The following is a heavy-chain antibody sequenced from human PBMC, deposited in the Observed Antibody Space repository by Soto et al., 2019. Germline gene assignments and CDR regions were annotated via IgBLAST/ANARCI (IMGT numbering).Heavy chain of an antibody. CDR1: GGSISSGDYY. D-gene: IGHD6-13*01. V-gene: IGHV4-30-4*01. CDR2: IYYSGST. J-gene: IGHJ5*02. Sequence: SETLSLTCTVSGGSISSGDYYWSWIRQPPGKGLEWIGYIYYSGSTYYNPSLKSRVTISVDTSKNQFSLKLSSVTAADTAAYYCARDRRSSSWYPNNWFDPWGQGTLVTVSS. CDR3: ARDRRSSSWYPNNWFDP.